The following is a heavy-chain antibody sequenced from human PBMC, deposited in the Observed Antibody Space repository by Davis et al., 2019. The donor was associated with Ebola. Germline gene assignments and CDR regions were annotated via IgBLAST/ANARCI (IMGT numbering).Heavy chain of an antibody. CDR1: GFTFSSYW. V-gene: IGHV3-74*01. CDR3: ARGLRFRNYYYGMDV. D-gene: IGHD5-12*01. Sequence: PGGSLRLSCAASGFTFSSYWMHWVRQAPGKGLVWVSRINSDGSSTSYADSVKGRFTISRDNAKNSLYLQMNSLRAEDTAVYYCARGLRFRNYYYGMDVWGQGTTVTVSS. J-gene: IGHJ6*02. CDR2: INSDGSST.